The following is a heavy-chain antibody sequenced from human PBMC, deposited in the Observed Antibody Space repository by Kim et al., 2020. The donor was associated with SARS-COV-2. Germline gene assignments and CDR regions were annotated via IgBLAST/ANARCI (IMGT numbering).Heavy chain of an antibody. CDR3: ARDGRGFSGVDSVRDAFDI. CDR2: VYSDGST. J-gene: IGHJ3*02. D-gene: IGHD2-2*03. V-gene: IGHV3-53*01. CDR1: GFTVSSNY. Sequence: GGSLRLSCAASGFTVSSNYMSWVRQAPGKGLEWVAVVYSDGSTSYADSVKGRFTISRDNSKNTLYLQMNSLRAEDTAVYYCARDGRGFSGVDSVRDAFDICGQGTRVTVSS.